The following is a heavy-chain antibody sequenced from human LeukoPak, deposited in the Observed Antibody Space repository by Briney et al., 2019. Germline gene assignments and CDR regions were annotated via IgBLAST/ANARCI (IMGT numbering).Heavy chain of an antibody. D-gene: IGHD3-22*01. V-gene: IGHV4-39*01. Sequence: SETLSRTCTVSGGSISSRGYYWGWIRQPPGKGLEWIGSIYYSGSTYYNPSLKSRVTISVDTSKNQFSLKLSSVTAADTAVYYCARSSESITMIVVVIDWYFDLWGRGTLVTVSS. CDR3: ARSSESITMIVVVIDWYFDL. CDR2: IYYSGST. CDR1: GGSISSRGYY. J-gene: IGHJ2*01.